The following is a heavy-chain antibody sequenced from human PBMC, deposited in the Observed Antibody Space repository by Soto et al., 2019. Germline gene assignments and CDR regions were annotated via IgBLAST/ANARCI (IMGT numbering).Heavy chain of an antibody. D-gene: IGHD3-22*01. CDR2: IYYTGST. CDR3: ARGAGSSSCHYDSHDF. CDR1: GDSISDYS. J-gene: IGHJ4*02. V-gene: IGHV4-59*01. Sequence: PSETLSLTCTVSGDSISDYSWSWIRQPPGKGLEWIGYIYYTGSTNYNLSLRSRVTISADTSKNQFSLNLRSVTAADTAVYYCARGAGSSSCHYDSHDFWGQSTLVTVSS.